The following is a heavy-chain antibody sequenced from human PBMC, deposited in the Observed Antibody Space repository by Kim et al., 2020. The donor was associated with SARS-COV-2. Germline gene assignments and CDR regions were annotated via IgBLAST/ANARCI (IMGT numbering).Heavy chain of an antibody. V-gene: IGHV4-59*09. CDR3: ARGKSEVVGSFDF. Sequence: YNSSLKSRVTISVDTSKNQFSLKLRSVTAADTAVYYCARGKSEVVGSFDFWGQGTLVTVSS. D-gene: IGHD1-26*01. J-gene: IGHJ4*02.